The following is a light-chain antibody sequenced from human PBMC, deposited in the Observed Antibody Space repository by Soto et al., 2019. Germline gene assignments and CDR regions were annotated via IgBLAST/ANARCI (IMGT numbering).Light chain of an antibody. Sequence: DIQMTQSPSTLSASVGDRVTFTCRAGQSINTCLAWYQQKPGKAPNLLIYDASALESGVPSRFSGSGSGTEFTLAISSLQPDDFATYFCQQYERLATFEQGTKV. CDR2: DAS. J-gene: IGKJ1*01. CDR3: QQYERLAT. V-gene: IGKV1-5*01. CDR1: QSINTC.